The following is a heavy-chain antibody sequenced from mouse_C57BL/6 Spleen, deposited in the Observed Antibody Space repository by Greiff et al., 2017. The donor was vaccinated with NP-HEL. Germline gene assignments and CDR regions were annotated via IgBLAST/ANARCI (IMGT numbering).Heavy chain of an antibody. V-gene: IGHV1-64*01. D-gene: IGHD2-4*01. J-gene: IGHJ4*01. CDR1: GYTFTSYW. Sequence: QVQLQQPGAELVKPGASVKLSCKASGYTFTSYWMHWVKQRPGQGLEWIGMIHPNSGSTNYNEKFKSKATLTVDKSSSTAYMQLSSLTSEDSAVYYCARWGLRRGAMDYWCQGTSVTVSS. CDR2: IHPNSGST. CDR3: ARWGLRRGAMDY.